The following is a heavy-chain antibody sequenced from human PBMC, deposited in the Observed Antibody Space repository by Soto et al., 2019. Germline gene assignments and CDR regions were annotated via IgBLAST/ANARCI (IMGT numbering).Heavy chain of an antibody. Sequence: GGSLRLSCAASGFTSSSYSMNWVRQAPGKGLEWVSSISSSGGSTYYADSVKGRFTISRDNSKNTLYLQMNSLRAEDTAVYYCAKAYSGSYYYGMDVCGQGTTVTVS. J-gene: IGHJ6*02. CDR1: GFTSSSYS. D-gene: IGHD1-26*01. CDR2: ISSSGGST. V-gene: IGHV3-23*01. CDR3: AKAYSGSYYYGMDV.